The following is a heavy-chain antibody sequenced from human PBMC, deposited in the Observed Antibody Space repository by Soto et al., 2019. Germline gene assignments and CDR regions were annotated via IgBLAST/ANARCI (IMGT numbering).Heavy chain of an antibody. CDR2: ISAYNGDT. D-gene: IGHD6-6*01. V-gene: IGHV1-18*01. Sequence: QVQLLQSGAEVKKPGASVKVSCKASGYTFTNYGITWVRQAPGQGLEWMGWISAYNGDTHYTQRLQGRVTMTTDTPSSTAYMELRGLRSDDTAVYYCARVRQLVGYCYYYMDVWGKGTTVTVSS. CDR3: ARVRQLVGYCYYYMDV. CDR1: GYTFTNYG. J-gene: IGHJ6*03.